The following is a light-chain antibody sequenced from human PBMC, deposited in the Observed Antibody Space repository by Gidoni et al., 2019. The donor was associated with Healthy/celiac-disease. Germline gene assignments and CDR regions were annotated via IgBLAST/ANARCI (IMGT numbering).Light chain of an antibody. V-gene: IGKV1-33*01. CDR1: QDISNY. CDR3: QQYGNPYT. CDR2: DAS. J-gene: IGKJ2*01. Sequence: DIQMTQSPSSLSASVGDRVTITCQASQDISNYLNWYQQKPWKAPKLLVYDASHLETGVPSRFNGSGSGTDFTFTIHCLRPEYNATYYCQQYGNPYTFGQGTKLEIK.